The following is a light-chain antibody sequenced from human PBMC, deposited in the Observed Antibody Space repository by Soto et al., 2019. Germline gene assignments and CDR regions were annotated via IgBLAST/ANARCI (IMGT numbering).Light chain of an antibody. V-gene: IGKV2-30*01. CDR1: QSLVYSDGSTY. Sequence: DVVMTQSPLSLPVTLGQSASISCRSSQSLVYSDGSTYLTWFQQRPGQSPRRLLYKVSNRDSGVPDRFSGSGSGTDFTLKISRVEAEGVGVYYCMQGTFGQGTKVDIK. CDR3: MQGT. CDR2: KVS. J-gene: IGKJ1*01.